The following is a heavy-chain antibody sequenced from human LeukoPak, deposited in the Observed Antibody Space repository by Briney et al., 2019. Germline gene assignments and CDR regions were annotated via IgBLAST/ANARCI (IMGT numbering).Heavy chain of an antibody. J-gene: IGHJ4*02. D-gene: IGHD2/OR15-2a*01. Sequence: ASVKVSCKASGYTFTSYYVHWVRQAPGQGLEWMGIIDPGGGTTTSAQRFQGRVTMTRDTSTSTLYMELSSLRSEDTAVYYCARLSESPDYWGQGTLVTVSS. V-gene: IGHV1-46*01. CDR3: ARLSESPDY. CDR1: GYTFTSYY. CDR2: IDPGGGTT.